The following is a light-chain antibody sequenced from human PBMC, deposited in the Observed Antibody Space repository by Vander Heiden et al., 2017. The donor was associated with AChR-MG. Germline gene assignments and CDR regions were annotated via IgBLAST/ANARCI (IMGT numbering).Light chain of an antibody. CDR1: SGSIASNY. J-gene: IGLJ2*01. CDR3: QSYDSSNQGV. V-gene: IGLV6-57*02. Sequence: NFMLTPPHSVSESPGTTVTISCTGSSGSIASNYVQWYQQRPGSAPTTVIYEDNQRPSGVPDRFSGSIDSSSNSASLTISGLKTEDEADYYCQSYDSSNQGVFGGGTKLTVL. CDR2: EDN.